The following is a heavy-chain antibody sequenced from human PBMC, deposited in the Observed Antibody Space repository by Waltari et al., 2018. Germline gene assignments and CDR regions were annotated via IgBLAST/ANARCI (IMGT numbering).Heavy chain of an antibody. CDR2: IYTSGST. D-gene: IGHD1-26*01. CDR3: ARGKARRWELLGAFDI. V-gene: IGHV4-61*02. Sequence: QVQLQESGPGLVKPSQTLSLTCTVSGGSISSGSYYWSWTRQPAGKGLEWIGRIYTSGSTNYNPSLKSRVTISVDTSKNQFSLKLSSVTAADTAVYYCARGKARRWELLGAFDIWGQGTMVTVSS. J-gene: IGHJ3*02. CDR1: GGSISSGSYY.